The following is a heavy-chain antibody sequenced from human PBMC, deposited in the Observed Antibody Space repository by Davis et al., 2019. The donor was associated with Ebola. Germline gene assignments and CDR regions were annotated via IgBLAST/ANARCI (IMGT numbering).Heavy chain of an antibody. J-gene: IGHJ4*02. CDR1: GFTFSSYA. CDR2: ISSSSSYI. CDR3: ARGVAAAGADY. Sequence: GESLKISCAASGFTFSSYAMSWVRQAPGKGLEWVSAISSSSSYIYYADSVKGRFTISRDNAKNSLYLQMNSLRAEDTAVYYCARGVAAAGADYWGQGTLVTVSS. D-gene: IGHD6-13*01. V-gene: IGHV3-21*01.